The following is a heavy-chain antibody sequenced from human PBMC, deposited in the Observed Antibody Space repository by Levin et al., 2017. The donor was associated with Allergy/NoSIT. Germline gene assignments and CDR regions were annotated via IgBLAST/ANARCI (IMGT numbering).Heavy chain of an antibody. CDR3: ARGRRSLTYYYGSGSYYSFDY. CDR1: GGSFSGYY. CDR2: INHSGST. J-gene: IGHJ4*02. D-gene: IGHD3-10*01. Sequence: PSETLSLTCAVYGGSFSGYYWSWIRQPPGKGLEWIGEINHSGSTNYNPSLKSRVTISVDTSKNQFSLKLSSVTAADTAVYYCARGRRSLTYYYGSGSYYSFDYWGQGTLVTVSS. V-gene: IGHV4-34*01.